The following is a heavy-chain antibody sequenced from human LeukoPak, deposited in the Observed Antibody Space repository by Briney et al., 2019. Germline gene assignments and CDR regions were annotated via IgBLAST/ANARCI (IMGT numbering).Heavy chain of an antibody. D-gene: IGHD3-22*01. CDR1: GGSISSSSYY. CDR3: ARERVYDSSGYSPTPFDY. V-gene: IGHV4-39*02. CDR2: IYYSGST. J-gene: IGHJ4*02. Sequence: SETLSLTCTVSGGSISSSSYYWGWIRQPPGKGLEWIGSIYYSGSTYYNPSLKSRVTISVDTSKNQFSLKLSSVTAADTAVYYCARERVYDSSGYSPTPFDYWGQGTLVTVSS.